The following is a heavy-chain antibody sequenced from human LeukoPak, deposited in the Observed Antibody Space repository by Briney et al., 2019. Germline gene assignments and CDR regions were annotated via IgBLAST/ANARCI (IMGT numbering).Heavy chain of an antibody. J-gene: IGHJ4*02. Sequence: PSETLSLTCTVSGGSFSSYYWSWIRQPPGKGLEWLGYIYYSGNTNYNPSLKSRVTMSLDTSKNQFSLNLSSVTAADTAVYYCARAVISFGGAVAKGFDSWGQGTLVTVSS. V-gene: IGHV4-59*01. CDR1: GGSFSSYY. CDR3: ARAVISFGGAVAKGFDS. D-gene: IGHD3-16*01. CDR2: IYYSGNT.